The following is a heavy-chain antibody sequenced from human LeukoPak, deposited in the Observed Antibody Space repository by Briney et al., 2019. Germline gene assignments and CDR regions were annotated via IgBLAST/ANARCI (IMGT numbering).Heavy chain of an antibody. Sequence: GGSLSRSCAASGFTFSSYWMHWVRQAPGQGLVWFSRINTDGSSTSYADSVKGRFTISRDNAKNSLYLQINSLRAEDTAVYYCARDPTHSGSYSDYWGQGTLVTVSS. CDR1: GFTFSSYW. D-gene: IGHD1-26*01. CDR2: INTDGSST. V-gene: IGHV3-74*01. J-gene: IGHJ4*02. CDR3: ARDPTHSGSYSDY.